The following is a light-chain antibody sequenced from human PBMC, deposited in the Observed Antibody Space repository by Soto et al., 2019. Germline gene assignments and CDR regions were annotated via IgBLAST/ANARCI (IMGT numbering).Light chain of an antibody. CDR1: SSNIGAGYD. CDR2: GNI. V-gene: IGLV1-40*01. Sequence: QSVLTQPPSVSGAPGQRVTISCTGSSSNIGAGYDVHWYQQLPGTAPKLLIFGNINRPSGVPDRFSGSKSGTSASLAITGLQAEDEADYYCQSYDSSLREVFGGGTKLTAL. J-gene: IGLJ2*01. CDR3: QSYDSSLREV.